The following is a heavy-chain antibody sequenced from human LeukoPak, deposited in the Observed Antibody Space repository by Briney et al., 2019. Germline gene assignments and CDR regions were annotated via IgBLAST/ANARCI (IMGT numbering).Heavy chain of an antibody. CDR3: ARGSEVVTAIPWYFDY. Sequence: GGSLRLSCAASGFTFSSYSMNWVRQAPGKGLEWVSYISSSSSTIYYADSVKGRFTISRDNAKNSLYLQMNSLRAEDTALYYCARGSEVVTAIPWYFDYWGQGTLVTVSS. V-gene: IGHV3-48*01. CDR2: ISSSSSTI. J-gene: IGHJ4*02. D-gene: IGHD2-21*02. CDR1: GFTFSSYS.